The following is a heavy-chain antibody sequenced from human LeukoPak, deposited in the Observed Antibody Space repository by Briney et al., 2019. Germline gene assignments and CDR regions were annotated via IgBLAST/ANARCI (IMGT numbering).Heavy chain of an antibody. CDR1: GYTFTGYA. J-gene: IGHJ4*02. CDR3: ARSPAVAATRVDY. V-gene: IGHV1-18*01. CDR2: ISPHNGNT. D-gene: IGHD6-19*01. Sequence: ASVKVSFKASGYTFTGYAISWVRQAPGQGLEWMGWISPHNGNTNYAGKFQGRVTMTKDTSTSTAYMEVRSLRSDDTAVYYCARSPAVAATRVDYWGQGTLVTVSS.